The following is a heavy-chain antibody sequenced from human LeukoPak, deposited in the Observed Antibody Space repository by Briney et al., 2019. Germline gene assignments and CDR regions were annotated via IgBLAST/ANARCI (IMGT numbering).Heavy chain of an antibody. CDR2: NSGGSS. V-gene: IGHV3-23*01. Sequence: TGGSLRLSCAASGFTFSTYGVYWVRQAPGKGLEWVSSNSGGSSYYADSVKGRFTISRDNPKNTLYLQMNSLRAEDTAVYYCAKDLGSSGWYIDYWGQGTLVTVSS. CDR3: AKDLGSSGWYIDY. D-gene: IGHD6-19*01. CDR1: GFTFSTYG. J-gene: IGHJ4*02.